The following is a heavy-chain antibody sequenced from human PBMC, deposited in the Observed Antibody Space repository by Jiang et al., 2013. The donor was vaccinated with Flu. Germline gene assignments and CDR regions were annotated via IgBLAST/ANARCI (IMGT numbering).Heavy chain of an antibody. D-gene: IGHD6-13*01. V-gene: IGHV1-3*01. CDR1: GYTFTSYA. J-gene: IGHJ4*02. Sequence: SGAEVKKPGASVKVSCKASGYTFTSYAMHWVRQAPGQRLEWMGWINAGNGNTKYSQKFQGRVTITRDTSASTAYMELSSLRSEDTAVYYCARSIIGVYSSSWIREDDGDYWGQGTLVTVSS. CDR2: INAGNGNT. CDR3: ARSIIGVYSSSWIREDDGDY.